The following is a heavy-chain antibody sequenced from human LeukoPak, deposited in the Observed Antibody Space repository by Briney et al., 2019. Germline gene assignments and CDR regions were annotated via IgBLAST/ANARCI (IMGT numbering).Heavy chain of an antibody. V-gene: IGHV3-48*02. D-gene: IGHD4-17*01. J-gene: IGHJ4*02. CDR2: ISRTSSSV. Sequence: GRSLRLSCGASGFSISIYNINWVRQAPGKGLEWVSYISRTSSSVKYADSVKGRFTISRDNAKNSVYLQMNSLRDEDTALYYCARDYGDHGEYFDYWGQGTLVTVSS. CDR1: GFSISIYN. CDR3: ARDYGDHGEYFDY.